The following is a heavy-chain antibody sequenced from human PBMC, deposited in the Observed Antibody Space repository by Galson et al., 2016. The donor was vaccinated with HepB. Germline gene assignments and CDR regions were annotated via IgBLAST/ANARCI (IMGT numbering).Heavy chain of an antibody. CDR3: TSDFQVYNINGGWYLGWFDP. CDR2: IRSKTYGATT. V-gene: IGHV3-49*03. CDR1: GFTFGDYA. J-gene: IGHJ5*02. D-gene: IGHD2-8*01. Sequence: SLRLSCAGSGFTFGDYAVGWFRQTPGKGLEWVGFIRSKTYGATTEYAASVNGRFLISRDDSRNIAYLQLNSLKIEDTALYYCTSDFQVYNINGGWYLGWFDPWGQGTQVTVSS.